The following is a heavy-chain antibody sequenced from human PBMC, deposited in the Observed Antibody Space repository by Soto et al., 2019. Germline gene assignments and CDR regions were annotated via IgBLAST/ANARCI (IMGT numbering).Heavy chain of an antibody. D-gene: IGHD3-16*01. Sequence: SGTLTITCTFSVGSMSIGDYYWSWIRQPPGKGLEWIGYIYYSGSTYYNPSLKSRVTKSVDTSKNQFSLKLSSVTAADTAVYYCARVGLTTGAFDIWGQGTLVTVSS. CDR1: VGSMSIGDYY. CDR2: IYYSGST. CDR3: ARVGLTTGAFDI. V-gene: IGHV4-30-4*01. J-gene: IGHJ3*02.